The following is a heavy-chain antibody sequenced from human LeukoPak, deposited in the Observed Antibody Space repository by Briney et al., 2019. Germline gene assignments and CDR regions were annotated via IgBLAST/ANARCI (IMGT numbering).Heavy chain of an antibody. CDR2: ISSDGDST. D-gene: IGHD2-15*01. CDR3: ARDACSGGSCYDC. CDR1: GFTFNSYA. V-gene: IGHV3-64*01. J-gene: IGHJ4*02. Sequence: GGSLRLSCAASGFTFNSYAMQWVRQAPGKGLEYVSGISSDGDSTYYANSVKGRFIISRDNSKNMLYLQMGSLRAEDMAMYYCARDACSGGSCYDCWGQGTLVTVSS.